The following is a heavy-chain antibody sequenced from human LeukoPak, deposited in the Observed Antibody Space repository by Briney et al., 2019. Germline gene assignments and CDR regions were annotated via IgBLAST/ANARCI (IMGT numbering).Heavy chain of an antibody. CDR3: ARGETGIAVAGTIDY. CDR2: IDHSGST. D-gene: IGHD6-19*01. V-gene: IGHV4-34*01. CDR1: GGSLTGYY. Sequence: PSATLSLTCAVYGGSLTGYYWSWIRQPPGKGLEWIGEIDHSGSTNYNPSLKSRVTISVDTSKNQFSLKLSSVTAADTAVYYCARGETGIAVAGTIDYWGQGTLDTVSS. J-gene: IGHJ4*02.